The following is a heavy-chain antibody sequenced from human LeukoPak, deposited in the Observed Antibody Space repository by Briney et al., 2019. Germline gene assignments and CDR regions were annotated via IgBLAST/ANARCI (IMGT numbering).Heavy chain of an antibody. J-gene: IGHJ6*03. Sequence: AGGSLRLSCAASGFSVSSSFMTWVRQSPVKGLELVAVLYAGGTTNYVESVKGRFTISRDNSKNTVYLQMNSLRDDDTGVYYCARGTVTLSYYYMDVWGKGTTVTVSS. D-gene: IGHD2-21*02. V-gene: IGHV3-53*01. CDR1: GFSVSSSF. CDR2: LYAGGTT. CDR3: ARGTVTLSYYYMDV.